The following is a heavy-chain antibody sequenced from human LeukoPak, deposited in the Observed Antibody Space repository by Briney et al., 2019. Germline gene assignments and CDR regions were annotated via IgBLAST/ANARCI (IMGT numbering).Heavy chain of an antibody. Sequence: GGSLRLSCAASGFTFNYYNLNWVRQAPGKGLEWVSYISSTSSPIYYADSVKGRFTISRDNAKSSLYLQMNSLRAEDTAVYYCARDAEYSSSPSYMDVWSKGTTVTGSS. J-gene: IGHJ6*03. CDR2: ISSTSSPI. D-gene: IGHD6-6*01. CDR1: GFTFNYYN. V-gene: IGHV3-48*01. CDR3: ARDAEYSSSPSYMDV.